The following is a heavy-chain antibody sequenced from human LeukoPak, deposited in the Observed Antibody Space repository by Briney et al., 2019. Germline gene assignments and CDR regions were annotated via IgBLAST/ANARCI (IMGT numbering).Heavy chain of an antibody. Sequence: SETLSLTCTVSGYSISSGYYWGWIRQPPGKGLEWIGSIYHSGSTYYNPSLKSRVTISVDTSKNQFSLKLSSVTAADTAVYYCAREDYYDSSGYYYGFHYWGQGTLVTVSS. J-gene: IGHJ4*02. CDR2: IYHSGST. CDR1: GYSISSGYY. V-gene: IGHV4-38-2*02. CDR3: AREDYYDSSGYYYGFHY. D-gene: IGHD3-22*01.